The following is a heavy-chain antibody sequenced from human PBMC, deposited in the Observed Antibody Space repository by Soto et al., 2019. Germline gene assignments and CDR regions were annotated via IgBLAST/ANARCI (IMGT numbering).Heavy chain of an antibody. J-gene: IGHJ4*02. V-gene: IGHV3-33*01. Sequence: QVQLVESGGGVVQPGRSLRLSCAASGFTFSTHAMHWVRQAPGKGLEWVAVIWYDGSKEYYGDSVKGRFTISRDDSQNTLHLQMNSLREEDTDVYYCARDPGYSRFDCDYWGQGTLVTVSS. CDR1: GFTFSTHA. CDR3: ARDPGYSRFDCDY. CDR2: IWYDGSKE. D-gene: IGHD5-12*01.